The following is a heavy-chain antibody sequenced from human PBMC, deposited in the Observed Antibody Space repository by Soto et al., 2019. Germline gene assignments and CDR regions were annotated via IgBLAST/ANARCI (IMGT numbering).Heavy chain of an antibody. Sequence: PGGSLRLSCAASGFTFSSYGMHWVRQAPGKGLEWVAVISYDGSNKYYAESVKGRFTISRDNSKNTLYLQMNSLRAEDTAVYYCAKDPRPSIAAAVPPPGWYFDYWGQGTLVTVSS. D-gene: IGHD6-13*01. J-gene: IGHJ4*02. CDR3: AKDPRPSIAAAVPPPGWYFDY. CDR2: ISYDGSNK. CDR1: GFTFSSYG. V-gene: IGHV3-30*18.